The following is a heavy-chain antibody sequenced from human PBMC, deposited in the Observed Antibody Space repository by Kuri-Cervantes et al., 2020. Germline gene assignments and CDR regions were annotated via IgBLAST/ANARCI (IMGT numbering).Heavy chain of an antibody. J-gene: IGHJ4*02. Sequence: ASVKVSCKASGYTFTSYYMHWVRQAPGQGLEWMGWISAYNGNTNYAQKLQGRVTMTTDTSTSTAYMELRSLRSDDTAVYYCARDLKRQGYDILTGYYKNAGYWGQGTLVTVSS. V-gene: IGHV1-18*04. CDR3: ARDLKRQGYDILTGYYKNAGY. CDR1: GYTFTSYY. CDR2: ISAYNGNT. D-gene: IGHD3-9*01.